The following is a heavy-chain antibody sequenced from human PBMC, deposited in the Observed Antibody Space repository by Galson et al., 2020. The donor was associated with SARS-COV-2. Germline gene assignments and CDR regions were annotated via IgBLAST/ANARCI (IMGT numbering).Heavy chain of an antibody. CDR2: INPNSGGT. J-gene: IGHJ5*02. V-gene: IGHV1-2*02. Sequence: ASVKVSCKASGYTFTGYYMHWVRQAPGQGLEWMGWINPNSGGTNYAQKFQGRVTMTRDTSISTAYMELSRLRSDDTAVYYCAREASADDGGYVYWFDPWGQGTLVTVS. CDR3: AREASADDGGYVYWFDP. D-gene: IGHD4-17*01. CDR1: GYTFTGYY.